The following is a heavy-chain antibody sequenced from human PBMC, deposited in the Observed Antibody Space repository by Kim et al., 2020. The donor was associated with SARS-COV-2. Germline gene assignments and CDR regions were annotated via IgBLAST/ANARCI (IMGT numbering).Heavy chain of an antibody. Sequence: SETLSLTCAVYGGSFSGYYWSWIRQPPGKGLEWIGEINHSGSTNYNPSLKSRVTISVDTSKNQFSLKLSSVTAADTAVYYCAREGSSIAARRDNYYYYG. CDR1: GGSFSGYY. CDR2: INHSGST. D-gene: IGHD6-6*01. CDR3: AREGSSIAARRDNYYYYG. V-gene: IGHV4-34*01. J-gene: IGHJ6*01.